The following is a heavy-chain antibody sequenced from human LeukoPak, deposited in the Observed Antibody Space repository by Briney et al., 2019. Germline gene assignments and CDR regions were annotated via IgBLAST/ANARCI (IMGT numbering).Heavy chain of an antibody. D-gene: IGHD3-10*01. Sequence: TLSLTSTVSGGSISSGGYYWRWIRQHPGKGLEWIGYIYYSGSTYYNPSLKSRVTISVDTSKNQFSLKLSSVTAADTAVYYCARAPITMVRGVIQSPGYFDLWGRGTLVTVSS. CDR1: GGSISSGGYY. CDR2: IYYSGST. V-gene: IGHV4-31*03. CDR3: ARAPITMVRGVIQSPGYFDL. J-gene: IGHJ2*01.